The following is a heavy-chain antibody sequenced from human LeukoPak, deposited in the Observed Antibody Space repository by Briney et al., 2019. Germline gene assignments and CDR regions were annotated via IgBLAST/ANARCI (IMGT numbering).Heavy chain of an antibody. CDR2: ISYSGNT. CDR3: ATGFYDSGGYSIPFDH. D-gene: IGHD3-22*01. Sequence: SQTLSLTCTVSGGSISSGVYYWSWLRQPPGKGPEWIGYISYSGNTDYNPSLKSRVIIAIDTSKNQLSLRLSSVTAADTARYYCATGFYDSGGYSIPFDHWGQGTPVTASS. J-gene: IGHJ4*02. V-gene: IGHV4-30-4*01. CDR1: GGSISSGVYY.